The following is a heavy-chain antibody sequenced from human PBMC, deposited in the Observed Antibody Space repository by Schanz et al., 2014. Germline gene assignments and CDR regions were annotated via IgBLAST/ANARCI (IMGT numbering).Heavy chain of an antibody. CDR2: ISGSTTTV. J-gene: IGHJ4*02. V-gene: IGHV3-11*01. CDR1: GLTFSDYF. Sequence: VQLVESGGGLVKPGGSLRLSCVASGLTFSDYFMSWIRQAPGKGLEWISYISGSTTTVYYADSVKDRFTVSRDNANNSVYLQMNSLRGEDTAVYYCASGQWVVHDYWGQGTLVTVSS. D-gene: IGHD6-19*01. CDR3: ASGQWVVHDY.